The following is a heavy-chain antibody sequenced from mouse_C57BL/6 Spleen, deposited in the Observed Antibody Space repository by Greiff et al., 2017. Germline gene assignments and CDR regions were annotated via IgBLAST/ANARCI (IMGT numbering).Heavy chain of an antibody. CDR1: GYTFTDYY. V-gene: IGHV1-26*01. Sequence: EVQLQQSGPELVKPGASVKISCKASGYTFTDYYMNWVKQSHGKSLEWIGDINPNNGGTSYNQKFKGKATLTVDKSSSTAYMELRSLTSEDSAVYYCARSPTTVVATRPRFDYWGQGTTLTVSS. D-gene: IGHD1-1*01. CDR2: INPNNGGT. CDR3: ARSPTTVVATRPRFDY. J-gene: IGHJ2*01.